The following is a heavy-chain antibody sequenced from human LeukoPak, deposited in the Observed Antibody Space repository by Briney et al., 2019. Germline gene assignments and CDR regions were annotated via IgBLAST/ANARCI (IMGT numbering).Heavy chain of an antibody. Sequence: PGGSLRLSCAASGFTFSSYAMSWVRQAPGKGLEWVSGISGSGGSTYYADSVKGRFTVSRDNSKSTLYLQVNSLTADDTAVYYCARGVYYDSSGLKGSAFDIWGQGTMVTVSS. CDR2: ISGSGGST. CDR1: GFTFSSYA. CDR3: ARGVYYDSSGLKGSAFDI. D-gene: IGHD3-22*01. J-gene: IGHJ3*02. V-gene: IGHV3-23*01.